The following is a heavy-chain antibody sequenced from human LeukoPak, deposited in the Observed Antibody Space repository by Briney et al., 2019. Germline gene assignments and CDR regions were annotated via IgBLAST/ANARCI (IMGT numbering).Heavy chain of an antibody. D-gene: IGHD1-26*01. V-gene: IGHV3-21*06. J-gene: IGHJ4*02. CDR1: GFTFNTYS. CDR3: VRDQGSGKLDY. CDR2: IDSSGGYM. Sequence: GGSLRLSCEASGFTFNTYSMTWARQAPGKGLEWVSSIDSSGGYMFYADSVKGRFIISRDNAKDSLYLQMNSLRAEDTAVYYCVRDQGSGKLDYWGQGTLVTVSS.